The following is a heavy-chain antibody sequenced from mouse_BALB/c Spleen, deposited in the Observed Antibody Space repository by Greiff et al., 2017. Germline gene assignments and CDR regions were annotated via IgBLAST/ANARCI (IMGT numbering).Heavy chain of an antibody. D-gene: IGHD2-2*01. CDR2: IDPENGDT. Sequence: EVKLVESGAELVRSGASVKLSCTASGFNIKDYYMHWVKQRPEQGLEWIGWIDPENGDTEYAPKFQGKATMTADTSSNTAYLQLSSLTSEDTAVYYCTRWGYDDGGYAMDYWGQGTTLTVSS. V-gene: IGHV14-4*02. CDR3: TRWGYDDGGYAMDY. CDR1: GFNIKDYY. J-gene: IGHJ2*01.